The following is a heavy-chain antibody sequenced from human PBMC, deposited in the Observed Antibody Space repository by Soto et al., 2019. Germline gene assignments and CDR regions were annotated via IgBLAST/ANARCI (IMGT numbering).Heavy chain of an antibody. D-gene: IGHD5-18*01. CDR2: IVVGSGNT. V-gene: IGHV1-58*01. Sequence: SVKVSCKASGFTFTSSAVQWVRQARGQRLEWIGWIVVGSGNTNYAQKFQERVTITRDMSTSTAYMELSSLRSEDTAVYYCAAGLSGYSYGWSILLPPYWGQGTLVTVSS. CDR3: AAGLSGYSYGWSILLPPY. CDR1: GFTFTSSA. J-gene: IGHJ4*02.